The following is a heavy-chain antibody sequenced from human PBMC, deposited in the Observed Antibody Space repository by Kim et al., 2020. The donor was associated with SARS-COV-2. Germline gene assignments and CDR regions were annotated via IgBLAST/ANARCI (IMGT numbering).Heavy chain of an antibody. Sequence: SETLSLTCTVSGGSISSYYWSWIRQPPGKGLEWIGYIYYSGSTNYNPSLKSRVTISVDTSKNQFSLKLSSVTAADTAVYYCARQTETYYYDSSGYNPPPRWFAPWGQGTLVTVSS. CDR2: IYYSGST. D-gene: IGHD3-22*01. CDR1: GGSISSYY. J-gene: IGHJ5*02. V-gene: IGHV4-59*08. CDR3: ARQTETYYYDSSGYNPPPRWFAP.